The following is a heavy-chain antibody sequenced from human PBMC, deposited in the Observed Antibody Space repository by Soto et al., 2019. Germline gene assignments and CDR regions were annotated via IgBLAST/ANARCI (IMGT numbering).Heavy chain of an antibody. D-gene: IGHD3-16*02. CDR2: IKSRTDGGTA. Sequence: EVQLVESGGGLVKPGGSLRLSCAASGITFSNTWINWVRQAPGKGLEWVGRIKSRTDGGTADYATTVKGRFSISRDDSKSTLYLQMNSLKSEDTAVYYCARGSYRALDYWGQGTLVNVSS. CDR3: ARGSYRALDY. CDR1: GITFSNTW. V-gene: IGHV3-15*01. J-gene: IGHJ4*02.